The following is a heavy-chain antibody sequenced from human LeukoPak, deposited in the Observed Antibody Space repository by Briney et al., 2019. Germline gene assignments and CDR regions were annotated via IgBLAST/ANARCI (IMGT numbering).Heavy chain of an antibody. Sequence: AASVKVSCKASGYTFTGYYMHWVRQAPGQGLEWMGWINPNSGGTNYAQNFQGRVTVTTDTSTSTVYMELGSLRSDDTAVYCCARDGYYDILTGTDFWGQGTLVTVSS. D-gene: IGHD3-9*01. J-gene: IGHJ4*02. CDR1: GYTFTGYY. V-gene: IGHV1-2*02. CDR2: INPNSGGT. CDR3: ARDGYYDILTGTDF.